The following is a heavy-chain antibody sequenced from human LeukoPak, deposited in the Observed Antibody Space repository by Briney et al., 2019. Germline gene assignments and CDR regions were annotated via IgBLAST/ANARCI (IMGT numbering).Heavy chain of an antibody. CDR1: GGSFSGYY. J-gene: IGHJ6*02. CDR2: INHSGST. Sequence: SETLSLTCAVYGGSFSGYYWSWIRQPPGKGLEWIGEINHSGSTNYNPSLKSRVTISVDTSKNQFSLKLSSVTAADTAVYYCASETWGELSAPGYGVDVWGQGTTVTVSS. V-gene: IGHV4-34*01. D-gene: IGHD3-16*02. CDR3: ASETWGELSAPGYGVDV.